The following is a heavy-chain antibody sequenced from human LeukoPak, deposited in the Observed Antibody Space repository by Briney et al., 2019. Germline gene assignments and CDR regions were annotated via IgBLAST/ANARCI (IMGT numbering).Heavy chain of an antibody. CDR2: IYYSGST. V-gene: IGHV4-30-4*01. CDR1: GGSISSGDYY. Sequence: NPSETLSLTCTVSGGSISSGDYYWSWIRQPPGKGLEWIGYIYYSGSTYYNPSLKSRVTISVDTSKNQFSLKLCSVTAADTAVYYCARAGRQNYDFWSGPDYWGQGTLVTVSS. CDR3: ARAGRQNYDFWSGPDY. D-gene: IGHD3-3*01. J-gene: IGHJ4*02.